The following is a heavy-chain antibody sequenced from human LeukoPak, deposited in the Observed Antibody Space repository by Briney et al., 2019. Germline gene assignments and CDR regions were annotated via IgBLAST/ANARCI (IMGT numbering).Heavy chain of an antibody. V-gene: IGHV5-51*01. CDR1: GYSFTSYW. CDR3: ARLAAAGMRVPDY. Sequence: GESLKISCKGSGYSFTSYWIGWVRQMPGKGLEWMGIIYPGDSDTRYSPSFQGQVTISADKSISTAYLQRSSLKASDTAMYYCARLAAAGMRVPDYWGQGTLVTVSS. CDR2: IYPGDSDT. J-gene: IGHJ4*02. D-gene: IGHD6-13*01.